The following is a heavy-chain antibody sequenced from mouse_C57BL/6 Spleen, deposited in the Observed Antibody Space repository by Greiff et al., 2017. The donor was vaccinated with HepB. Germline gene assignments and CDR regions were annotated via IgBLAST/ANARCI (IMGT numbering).Heavy chain of an antibody. Sequence: QVQLKQPGAELVRPGSSVKLSCKASGYTFTSYWMHWVKQRPIQGLEWIGNIDPSDSETHYNQKFKDKATLTVDKSSSTAYMQLSSLTSEDSAVYYCSYGSSPYWYFDVWGTGTTVTVSS. V-gene: IGHV1-52*01. CDR2: IDPSDSET. D-gene: IGHD1-1*01. CDR3: SYGSSPYWYFDV. CDR1: GYTFTSYW. J-gene: IGHJ1*03.